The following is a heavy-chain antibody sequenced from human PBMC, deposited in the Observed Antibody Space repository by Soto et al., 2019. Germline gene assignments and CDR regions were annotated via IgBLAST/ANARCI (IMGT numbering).Heavy chain of an antibody. CDR2: ISWNSGSI. CDR1: GFTFDDYA. Sequence: EVQLVESGGGLVQPGRSLRLSCAASGFTFDDYAMHWVRQAPGKGLEWVSGISWNSGSIGYADSVKGRFTISRDNAKNSLHLQMNSLRAEDTALYYCGKDAITMVRGVISYYGMDVWGQGTTVTVSS. CDR3: GKDAITMVRGVISYYGMDV. J-gene: IGHJ6*02. D-gene: IGHD3-10*01. V-gene: IGHV3-9*01.